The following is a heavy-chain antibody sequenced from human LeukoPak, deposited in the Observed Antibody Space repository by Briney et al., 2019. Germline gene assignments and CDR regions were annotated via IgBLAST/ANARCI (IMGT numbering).Heavy chain of an antibody. D-gene: IGHD6-6*01. CDR1: GFTFSSYA. Sequence: GGSLRLSRAASGFTFSSYAMSWVRQAPGKGLEWVSAISGSGGSTYYADSVKGRFTISRDNSKNTLYLQMNSLRAEDTAVYYCAELSIAAHLGDYWGQGTLVTVSS. CDR3: AELSIAAHLGDY. V-gene: IGHV3-23*01. J-gene: IGHJ4*02. CDR2: ISGSGGST.